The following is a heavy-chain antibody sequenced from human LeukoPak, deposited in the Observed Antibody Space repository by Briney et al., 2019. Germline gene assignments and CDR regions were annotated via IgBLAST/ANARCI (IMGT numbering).Heavy chain of an antibody. CDR2: IIPIFGTA. V-gene: IGHV1-69*05. CDR1: GGTFSSYA. J-gene: IGHJ4*02. D-gene: IGHD2-15*01. Sequence: SLKVSCKASGGTFSSYAISWVRQAPGQGLEWMGGIIPIFGTANYAQKFQGRVTITTDESTSTAYMELSSLRSEDTAVYYCASIIGYCSGGSRRTDYWGQGTLVTVSS. CDR3: ASIIGYCSGGSRRTDY.